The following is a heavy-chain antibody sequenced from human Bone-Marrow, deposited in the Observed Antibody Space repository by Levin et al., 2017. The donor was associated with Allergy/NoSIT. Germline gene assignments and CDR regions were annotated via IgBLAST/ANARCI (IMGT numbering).Heavy chain of an antibody. CDR3: ARELTLRGIAVQNAFDI. Sequence: SCAASGFIFSSVMHWVRQAPGKGLEWVAVISYDGSNKDYTDSVKGRFTISRDNSKNTLYLHMNSLRAEDTAVYYCARELTLRGIAVQNAFDIWGQGTMVTVSS. J-gene: IGHJ3*02. CDR1: GFIFSSV. CDR2: ISYDGSNK. D-gene: IGHD6-19*01. V-gene: IGHV3-30*04.